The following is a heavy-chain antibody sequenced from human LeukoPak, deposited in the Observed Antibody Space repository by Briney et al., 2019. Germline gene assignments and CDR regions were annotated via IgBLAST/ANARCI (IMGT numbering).Heavy chain of an antibody. J-gene: IGHJ4*02. Sequence: GGSLRLSCAASGFTFSSYWMHWVRQAPGKGLVWVSRINGDGSSTAYADSVKGRFTISRDNAKNTLYLQMNSLRPEDTAVYYCAKDDAWLQYGNWGRGTLVTVSS. CDR2: INGDGSST. D-gene: IGHD5-24*01. V-gene: IGHV3-74*01. CDR1: GFTFSSYW. CDR3: AKDDAWLQYGN.